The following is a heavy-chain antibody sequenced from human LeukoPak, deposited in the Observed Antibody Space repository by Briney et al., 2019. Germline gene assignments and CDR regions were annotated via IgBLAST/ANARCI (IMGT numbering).Heavy chain of an antibody. D-gene: IGHD5-18*01. J-gene: IGHJ4*02. CDR1: GFTFSSYA. V-gene: IGHV3-23*01. CDR2: ISGSGGST. CDR3: AKVSRGCSYGSFDY. Sequence: GGSLRLSCAASGFTFSSYAMSWVRQAPGKGLEWVSAISGSGGSTYYAGSVKGRFTISRDNSKNTLYLQMNSLRAEDTAVYYCAKVSRGCSYGSFDYWGQGTLVTVSS.